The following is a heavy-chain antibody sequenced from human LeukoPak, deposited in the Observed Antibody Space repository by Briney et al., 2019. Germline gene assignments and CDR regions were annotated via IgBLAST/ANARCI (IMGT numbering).Heavy chain of an antibody. V-gene: IGHV1-69*13. CDR2: IIPIFGTA. Sequence: PSVKVSCKASGGTFSSYAISWVRQAPGQGLEWMGGIIPIFGTANYARKFQGRVTITADESTSTAYMELSSLRSEDTAVYYCARAGVAARLTPFDYWGQGTLVTVSS. J-gene: IGHJ4*02. CDR3: ARAGVAARLTPFDY. CDR1: GGTFSSYA. D-gene: IGHD6-6*01.